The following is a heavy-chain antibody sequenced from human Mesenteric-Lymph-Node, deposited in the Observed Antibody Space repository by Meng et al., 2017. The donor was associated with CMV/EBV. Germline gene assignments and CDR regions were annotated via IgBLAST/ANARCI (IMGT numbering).Heavy chain of an antibody. V-gene: IGHV6-1*01. CDR3: ARGRDSTFDH. CDR1: GDSVSSNTAA. D-gene: IGHD3-10*01. J-gene: IGHJ3*01. Sequence: SQTLSLTSAISGDSVSSNTAAWNWARESPARCLESLGRTYYRSKWYNENAESVQSRVSCHAETSKNQFSLQLNSVTREDTAVYYCARGRDSTFDHWGHGTVVTVSS. CDR2: TYYRSKWYN.